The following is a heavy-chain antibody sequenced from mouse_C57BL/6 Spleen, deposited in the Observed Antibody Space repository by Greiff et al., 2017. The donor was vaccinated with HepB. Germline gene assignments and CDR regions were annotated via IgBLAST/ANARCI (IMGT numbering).Heavy chain of an antibody. J-gene: IGHJ4*01. Sequence: QVQLQQSGAELVMPGASVKLSCKASGYTFTSYWMHWVKQRPGQGLEWIGEIDPSDSYTNYNQKFKGKSTLTVDKSSSTAYMQLSSLTSEDSAFYYCARGDYDPFYAMDYWGQGTSVTVSS. V-gene: IGHV1-69*01. CDR3: ARGDYDPFYAMDY. D-gene: IGHD2-4*01. CDR1: GYTFTSYW. CDR2: IDPSDSYT.